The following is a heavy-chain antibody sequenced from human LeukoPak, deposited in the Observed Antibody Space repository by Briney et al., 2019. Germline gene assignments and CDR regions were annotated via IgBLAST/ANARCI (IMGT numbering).Heavy chain of an antibody. CDR3: ARVAYTAPQWLELFDY. CDR1: GYTFTGYH. J-gene: IGHJ4*02. D-gene: IGHD6-19*01. Sequence: ASVXXSCKASGYTFTGYHMHWVRQAPGQGLEWMGWINPNSGGTNYAQKFQGRVTMTRERSISTAYMEVSRLRDADTAVYYCARVAYTAPQWLELFDYWGQGTLVTVSS. CDR2: INPNSGGT. V-gene: IGHV1-2*02.